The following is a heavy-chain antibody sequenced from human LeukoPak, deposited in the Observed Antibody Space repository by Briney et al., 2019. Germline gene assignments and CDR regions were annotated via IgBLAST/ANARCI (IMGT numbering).Heavy chain of an antibody. CDR3: VRDRRFPDDVFDI. V-gene: IGHV3-23*01. CDR1: GFSFSSYA. Sequence: PGGSLRLSCAASGFSFSSYAMGWVRQAPGKGLELVSTITSRSDQIWNVDSVRGRFTISRDNSKNTLYLQMNSLRAEDTALYYCVRDRRFPDDVFDIWGQGTMVTVSS. J-gene: IGHJ3*02. CDR2: ITSRSDQI. D-gene: IGHD2-21*01.